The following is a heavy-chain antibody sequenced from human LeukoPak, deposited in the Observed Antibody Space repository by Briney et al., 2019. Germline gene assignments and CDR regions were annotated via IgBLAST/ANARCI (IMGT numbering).Heavy chain of an antibody. V-gene: IGHV4-38-2*02. Sequence: SETLSLTCTVSGASISSHFWTWIRQPPGKGLEWIGSIYHSGSTYYNPSLKSRVTISVDTSKNQFSLKLSSVTAADTAVYYCARGGNCSGGSCYSDRGWFDPWGQGTLVTVSS. D-gene: IGHD2-15*01. J-gene: IGHJ5*02. CDR1: GASISSHF. CDR2: IYHSGST. CDR3: ARGGNCSGGSCYSDRGWFDP.